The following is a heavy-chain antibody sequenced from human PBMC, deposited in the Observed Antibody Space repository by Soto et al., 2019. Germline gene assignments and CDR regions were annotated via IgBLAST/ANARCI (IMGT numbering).Heavy chain of an antibody. CDR3: ALSPPTYSSSWYDY. V-gene: IGHV3-30*03. CDR1: GFTFSSYG. J-gene: IGHJ4*02. CDR2: ISYDGSNK. D-gene: IGHD6-13*01. Sequence: GGSLRLSCAASGFTFSSYGMHWVRQAPGKGLEWVAVISYDGSNKYYADSVKGRFTISRDNSKNTLYLQMNSLRAEDTAVYYCALSPPTYSSSWYDYWGQGTLVTVSS.